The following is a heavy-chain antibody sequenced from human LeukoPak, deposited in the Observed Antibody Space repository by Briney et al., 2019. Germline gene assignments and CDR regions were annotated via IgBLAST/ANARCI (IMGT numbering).Heavy chain of an antibody. V-gene: IGHV4-59*08. D-gene: IGHD3-10*01. J-gene: IGHJ4*02. CDR3: ASPNGVSIDY. CDR1: GGSISSYY. Sequence: TSETLSLTCTVSGGSISSYYWSWIRQPPGKGLEWIGYIYYSGSTNYNPSLKSRVTLSVDTSKNQFSLNLTSVTAADMAVYYCASPNGVSIDYWGQGILVTVSS. CDR2: IYYSGST.